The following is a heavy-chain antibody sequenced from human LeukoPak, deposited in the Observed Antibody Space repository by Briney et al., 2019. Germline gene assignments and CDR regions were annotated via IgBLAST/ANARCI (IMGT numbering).Heavy chain of an antibody. CDR3: AKARAYYDSSGYYDEGFDY. Sequence: GGSLRLSCVASGFTFDDYGMHWVRQAPGKGLEWVSGISWNSGSIGYADSVKGRFSISRDNAKNSLYLQMNSLRAEGTALYYCAKARAYYDSSGYYDEGFDYWGQGTLVTVSS. CDR1: GFTFDDYG. V-gene: IGHV3-9*01. CDR2: ISWNSGSI. D-gene: IGHD3-22*01. J-gene: IGHJ4*02.